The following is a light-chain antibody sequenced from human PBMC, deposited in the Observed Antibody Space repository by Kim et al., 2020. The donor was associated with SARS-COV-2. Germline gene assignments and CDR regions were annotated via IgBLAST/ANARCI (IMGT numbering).Light chain of an antibody. Sequence: SYELTQPPSVSVSPGQTANITCPGDDLGSHFVSWYEQRTGQFPVLLLYRDSRRPSQIPERCSGSNSGNTATLTISGTQSMDEADYYCQTWDSSRGVFGGGTQLTVL. CDR3: QTWDSSRGV. CDR1: DLGSHF. J-gene: IGLJ3*02. CDR2: RDS. V-gene: IGLV3-1*01.